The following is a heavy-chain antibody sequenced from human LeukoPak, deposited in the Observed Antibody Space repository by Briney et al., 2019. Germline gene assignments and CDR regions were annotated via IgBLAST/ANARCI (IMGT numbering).Heavy chain of an antibody. CDR1: DGSVSSGGYS. CDR3: ARDWGSYRPYYFDY. V-gene: IGHV4-30-4*07. J-gene: IGHJ4*02. CDR2: IYYSGST. Sequence: PSETLSLTCAVSDGSVSSGGYSWSWIRQPPGKGLEWIGYIYYSGSTYYNPSLKSRVTISVDTSKNHFSLKLSSVTAADTAVYYYARDWGSYRPYYFDYWGQGTLVTVSS. D-gene: IGHD1-26*01.